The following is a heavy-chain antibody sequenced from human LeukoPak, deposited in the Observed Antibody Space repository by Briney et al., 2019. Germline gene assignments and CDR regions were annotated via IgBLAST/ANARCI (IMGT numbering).Heavy chain of an antibody. CDR2: IYYSGST. CDR1: GGSFSGYY. J-gene: IGHJ4*02. V-gene: IGHV4-59*01. D-gene: IGHD3-10*01. Sequence: PSETLSLTCAVYGGSFSGYYWSWIRQPPGKGLEWIGYIYYSGSTNFNPSLKSRVTMSVDTFKNQFSLRLSSVTAADTAVYYCARRFGFGFFDYWGQGTLVTVSS. CDR3: ARRFGFGFFDY.